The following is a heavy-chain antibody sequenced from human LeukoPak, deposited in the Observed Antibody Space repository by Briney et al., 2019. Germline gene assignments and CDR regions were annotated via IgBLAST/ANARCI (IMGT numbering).Heavy chain of an antibody. D-gene: IGHD6-19*01. Sequence: GGSLRLSCVVPGVTLSSYGMHWVRQAPGKGLEWVAVIWTDGSTRYYADSVKGRFTISRDYSRNALYLQMNSLRVEDTAVYYCAKDRPPSGPMADWGQGTLVTVSS. J-gene: IGHJ4*02. CDR2: IWTDGSTR. CDR1: GVTLSSYG. V-gene: IGHV3-33*03. CDR3: AKDRPPSGPMAD.